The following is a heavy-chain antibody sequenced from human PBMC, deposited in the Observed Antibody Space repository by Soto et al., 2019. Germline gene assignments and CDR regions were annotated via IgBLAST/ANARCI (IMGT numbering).Heavy chain of an antibody. Sequence: QVQLVESGGGVVQPGRSLRLSCAASGFTFSSYGMHWVRQAPGKGLEWVAVISYDGSNKYYADSVKGRFTISRDNSKNTLYLQMNSLRAEDTAVYYCAKARYSSSSVWSYYYYYGMDVWGQGTTVTVSS. CDR1: GFTFSSYG. V-gene: IGHV3-30*18. J-gene: IGHJ6*02. CDR2: ISYDGSNK. D-gene: IGHD6-6*01. CDR3: AKARYSSSSVWSYYYYYGMDV.